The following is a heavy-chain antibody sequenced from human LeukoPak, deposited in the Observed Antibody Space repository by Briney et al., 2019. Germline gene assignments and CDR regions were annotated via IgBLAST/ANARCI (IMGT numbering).Heavy chain of an antibody. D-gene: IGHD4-17*01. CDR1: GFTFSNAW. J-gene: IGHJ4*02. V-gene: IGHV3-15*01. Sequence: GGSLRLSCAASGFTFSNAWMSWVRQAPGKGLEWVGRIKSKTDGGTTDYAAPVKGRFTISRDDSKNTLYLQMNSLKTEDTAVYYCTTESLGYGDYVVHYWGQGTLVTVSP. CDR3: TTESLGYGDYVVHY. CDR2: IKSKTDGGTT.